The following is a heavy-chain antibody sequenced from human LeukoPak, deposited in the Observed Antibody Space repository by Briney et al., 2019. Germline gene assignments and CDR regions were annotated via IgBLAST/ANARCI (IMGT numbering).Heavy chain of an antibody. CDR1: GFSFSTYA. V-gene: IGHV3-23*01. Sequence: PGGSLRLSCAASGFSFSTYAMSWVRQPPGKGLEWVSTISGSGDNTYYADSLKGRFTISRDSSKNTLYLQMNSLRAEDTAVYYCAKQTRTTTAPDYWGQGTLVTVSS. J-gene: IGHJ4*02. D-gene: IGHD1-1*01. CDR3: AKQTRTTTAPDY. CDR2: ISGSGDNT.